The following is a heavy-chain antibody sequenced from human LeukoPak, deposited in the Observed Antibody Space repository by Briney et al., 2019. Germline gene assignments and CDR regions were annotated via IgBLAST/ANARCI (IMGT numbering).Heavy chain of an antibody. CDR3: ARGEYYDSSGYYPPGDY. D-gene: IGHD3-22*01. CDR2: ISSSSSTI. CDR1: GFTFSSYS. Sequence: GGSLRLSCAASGFTFSSYSMNWVRQAPGKGLEWVSYISSSSSTIYYADSVKGRFTISRDNAKNSLYLQMNSLRAEDTAVYYRARGEYYDSSGYYPPGDYWGQGTLVTVSS. J-gene: IGHJ4*02. V-gene: IGHV3-48*01.